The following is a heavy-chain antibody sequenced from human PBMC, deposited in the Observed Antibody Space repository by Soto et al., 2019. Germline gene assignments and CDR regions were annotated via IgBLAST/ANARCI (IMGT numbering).Heavy chain of an antibody. Sequence: SETLSLTCPVSGYSISSGYFWGWIRQPPGKGLEWIGSIHHRGSTYYNPSLKSRVTISVDTSKNQFSLKLTSVTAADTAVYFCAREVGATARAFDYWGQGALVTVSS. CDR3: AREVGATARAFDY. CDR1: GYSISSGYF. D-gene: IGHD1-26*01. J-gene: IGHJ4*02. V-gene: IGHV4-38-2*02. CDR2: IHHRGST.